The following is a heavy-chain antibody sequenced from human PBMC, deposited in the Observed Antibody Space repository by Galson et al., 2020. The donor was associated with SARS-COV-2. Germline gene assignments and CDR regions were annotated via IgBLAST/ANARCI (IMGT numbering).Heavy chain of an antibody. CDR3: VRDWSYCGGGTCFSTYGFDI. J-gene: IGHJ3*02. V-gene: IGHV3-30*02. Sequence: GESLKISCAASGFTFSSYGMHWVRQAPGKGLEWVALIRHDGSNKYYADSVKGRFTISRDNPKNMLFLQMNSLRADDTAVYFCVRDWSYCGGGTCFSTYGFDIWGQGTLVTVSS. CDR1: GFTFSSYG. CDR2: IRHDGSNK. D-gene: IGHD2-15*01.